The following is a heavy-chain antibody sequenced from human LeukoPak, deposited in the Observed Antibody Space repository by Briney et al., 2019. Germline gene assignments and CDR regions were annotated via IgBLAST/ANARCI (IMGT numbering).Heavy chain of an antibody. J-gene: IGHJ5*01. V-gene: IGHV1-18*01. CDR1: GYTFTSYG. CDR3: ARTRSWVPAAPGGEWFDP. CDR2: ISAYNGNT. D-gene: IGHD2-2*01. Sequence: GASVKVSCKASGYTFTSYGISWVRQAPGQGLEWMGWISAYNGNTNYAQKLQGRVTMTTDTPTSTAYMELRSLRSDDTAVYYCARTRSWVPAAPGGEWFDPWGQGTTVTVSS.